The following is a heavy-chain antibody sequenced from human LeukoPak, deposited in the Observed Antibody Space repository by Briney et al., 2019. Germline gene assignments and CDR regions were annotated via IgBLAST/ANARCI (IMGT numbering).Heavy chain of an antibody. CDR1: GFTFSSYW. CDR2: IKQDGSEK. CDR3: ARDFQDYYDSSGYTMFDY. Sequence: GGSLRLSCAASGFTFSSYWMSWVHQAPGKGLEWVANIKQDGSEKYYVDSVKGRFTISRDNAKNSLYLQMNSLRAEDTAVYYCARDFQDYYDSSGYTMFDYWGQGTLVTVSS. D-gene: IGHD3-22*01. V-gene: IGHV3-7*01. J-gene: IGHJ4*02.